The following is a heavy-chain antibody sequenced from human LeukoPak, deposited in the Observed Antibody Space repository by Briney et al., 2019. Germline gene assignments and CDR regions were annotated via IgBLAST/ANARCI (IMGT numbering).Heavy chain of an antibody. CDR2: IHNSGST. J-gene: IGHJ4*02. V-gene: IGHV4-39*07. CDR3: AISRSGSYIDY. CDR1: RGSLSSSAYH. D-gene: IGHD1-26*01. Sequence: SETLSLTCTVSRGSLSSSAYHWGWVRQPPGKGLEWLGSIHNSGSTYYNPSLKSRVTISVDTSKNQFSLKLSSVTAADTAVYYCAISRSGSYIDYWGQGTLVTVSS.